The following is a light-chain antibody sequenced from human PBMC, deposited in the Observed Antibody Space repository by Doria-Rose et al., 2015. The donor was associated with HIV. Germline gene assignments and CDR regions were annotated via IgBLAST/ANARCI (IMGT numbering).Light chain of an antibody. V-gene: IGKV1-39*01. CDR3: QQSYSTPLT. Sequence: DIRMTQSPSSLSASVGDRVTITCRASQSTGSFLNWYQQKPGNATKLLIYAASSVQNGVQSRFSGSGSGTDYTLTISSLQPEDFATYFCQQSYSTPLTFGGGTKVEIK. J-gene: IGKJ4*02. CDR1: QSTGSF. CDR2: AAS.